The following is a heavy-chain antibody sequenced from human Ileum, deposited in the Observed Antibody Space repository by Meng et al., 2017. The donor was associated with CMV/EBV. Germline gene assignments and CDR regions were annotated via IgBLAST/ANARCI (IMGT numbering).Heavy chain of an antibody. V-gene: IGHV1-2*02. J-gene: IGHJ6*02. CDR1: GYTFTGYY. CDR2: INPNSGGT. D-gene: IGHD3-10*01. Sequence: ASVKVSCKASGYTFTGYYMHWVRQAPGQGLEWMGWINPNSGGTNYAQKFQGRVTMTRDTSISTAYMELSRMRTDDTAVYYCARDPLDLTMVRGVRASYSYYYGMDVWGQGTTVTVSS. CDR3: ARDPLDLTMVRGVRASYSYYYGMDV.